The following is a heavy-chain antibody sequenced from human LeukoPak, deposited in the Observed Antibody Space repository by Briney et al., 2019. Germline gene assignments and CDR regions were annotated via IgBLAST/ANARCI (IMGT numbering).Heavy chain of an antibody. CDR1: GGSISSYY. D-gene: IGHD6-13*01. Sequence: SETLSLTCTVSGGSISSYYWSWSRQPPGKGLEWIGYIYYSGSTNYNPSLKSRVTISVDTSKNQFSLKLSSVTAADTAVYYCARGSSLIAAAGIIDYWGQGTLVTVSS. CDR3: ARGSSLIAAAGIIDY. CDR2: IYYSGST. V-gene: IGHV4-59*01. J-gene: IGHJ4*02.